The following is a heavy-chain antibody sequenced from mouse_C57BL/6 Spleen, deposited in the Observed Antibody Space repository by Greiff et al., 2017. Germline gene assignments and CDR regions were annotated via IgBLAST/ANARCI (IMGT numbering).Heavy chain of an antibody. V-gene: IGHV1-72*01. CDR2: IDPNSGGT. Sequence: QVQLQQPGAELVKPGASVKLSCKASGYTFTSYWMHWVKQRPGRGLEWIGMIDPNSGGTKYNEKFKSKATLTVDKPSSTAYMQLSSLTSEDSAVYYCARWGYGSSLWYFDVWGTGTTVTVSS. CDR1: GYTFTSYW. D-gene: IGHD1-1*01. CDR3: ARWGYGSSLWYFDV. J-gene: IGHJ1*03.